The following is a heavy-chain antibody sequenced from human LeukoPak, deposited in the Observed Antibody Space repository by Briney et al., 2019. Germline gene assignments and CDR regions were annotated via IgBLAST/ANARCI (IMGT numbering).Heavy chain of an antibody. D-gene: IGHD3-10*01. Sequence: PGRSLRLSCAVSGFTFRRYGMHWGPQAPGKALEGGAVIWFDGSNKYYADSAKGRFTIHRDNSKHTLYLQMHRLRAEDTAVYYCAKGGPQYYYSSGSSFFDYWGQGTLVTVSS. J-gene: IGHJ4*02. CDR3: AKGGPQYYYSSGSSFFDY. CDR2: IWFDGSNK. V-gene: IGHV3-33*06. CDR1: GFTFRRYG.